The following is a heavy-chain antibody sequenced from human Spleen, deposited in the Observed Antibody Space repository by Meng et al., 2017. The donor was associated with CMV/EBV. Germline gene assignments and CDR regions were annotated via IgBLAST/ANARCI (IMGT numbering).Heavy chain of an antibody. D-gene: IGHD3-10*02. CDR3: AKGDVAGGY. V-gene: IGHV3-48*03. J-gene: IGHJ4*02. Sequence: GGSLRLSCAASGFTFSSYEMNWVRQAPGKGLEWVSYISSSGSTIYYADSVKGRFTISRDNSKNTLYLQMNSLRAEDTAVYYCAKGDVAGGYWGQGTLVTVSS. CDR2: ISSSGSTI. CDR1: GFTFSSYE.